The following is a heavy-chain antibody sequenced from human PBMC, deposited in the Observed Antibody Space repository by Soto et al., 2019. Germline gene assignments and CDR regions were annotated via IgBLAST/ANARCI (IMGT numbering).Heavy chain of an antibody. J-gene: IGHJ6*02. CDR1: GYTFTSYD. Sequence: QVQLVQSGAEVKKPGASVKVSCKASGYTFTSYDINWVRQAPGQGLEWMGRMNPNSGNTGYAQKFQGRVTMTRSTSISTAYMELSSLRSEDTAVYYCARGASYYYDSSGPYPPPSWGMDVWGQGTTVTVSS. CDR2: MNPNSGNT. V-gene: IGHV1-8*01. CDR3: ARGASYYYDSSGPYPPPSWGMDV. D-gene: IGHD3-22*01.